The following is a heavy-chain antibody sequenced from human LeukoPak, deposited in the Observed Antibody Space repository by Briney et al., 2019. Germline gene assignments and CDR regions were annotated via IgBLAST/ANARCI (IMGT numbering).Heavy chain of an antibody. D-gene: IGHD3-22*01. CDR2: IYYSGST. V-gene: IGHV4-59*08. CDR1: GGSISSYY. J-gene: IGHJ4*02. CDR3: ARQKADPTYYYDKAFDY. Sequence: SETLSLTCTVSGGSISSYYWSWIRQPPGKGLEWVGYIYYSGSTNYNPSLKSRVTISVDTSKNQFSLKLSSVTAADTAVYYCARQKADPTYYYDKAFDYWGQGTLVTVSS.